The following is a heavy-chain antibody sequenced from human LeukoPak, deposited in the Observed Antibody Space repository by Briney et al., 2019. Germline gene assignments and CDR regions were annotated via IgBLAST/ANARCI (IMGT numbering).Heavy chain of an antibody. CDR1: GFTFSTYW. J-gene: IGHJ4*02. Sequence: GGSLGLSCAASGFTFSTYWMNWVRQAPGKGLEWVANIKPDGSEKYYVDSVKGRFTISRDNAKNSLYLQMNSLRAEDTAVYYCARTMRDFDYWGQGTLVTVSS. V-gene: IGHV3-7*04. D-gene: IGHD3-3*01. CDR2: IKPDGSEK. CDR3: ARTMRDFDY.